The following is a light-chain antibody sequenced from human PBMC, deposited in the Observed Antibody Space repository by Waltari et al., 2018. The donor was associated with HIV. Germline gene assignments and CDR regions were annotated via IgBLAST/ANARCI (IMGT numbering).Light chain of an antibody. CDR2: EVS. V-gene: IGKV2D-29*02. CDR3: MQSLHLLYT. Sequence: DIVMTQTPPPLSVTPGQPASFSCNSSQSLKHTDGKTYLYWYVQRPGQSPQVLIYEVSNRYAGVPDRFSGSGSGTHFTLKIARVEADDVGSYYCMQSLHLLYTFGQGTKLQIK. J-gene: IGKJ2*01. CDR1: QSLKHTDGKTY.